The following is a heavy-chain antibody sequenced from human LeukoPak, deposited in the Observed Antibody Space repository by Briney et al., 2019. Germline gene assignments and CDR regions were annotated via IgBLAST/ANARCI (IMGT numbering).Heavy chain of an antibody. J-gene: IGHJ4*02. V-gene: IGHV3-48*04. Sequence: HPGGSLRLSCAASGFTFSSYSMSWVRQAPERGLEWISYIDTGSTTIYYADSVKGRFTTSRDNAKNTLYLQMNSLRAEDTAVYYCAIPLAYCGGDCYPAYWGQGTLVTVSS. CDR1: GFTFSSYS. CDR2: IDTGSTTI. D-gene: IGHD2-21*02. CDR3: AIPLAYCGGDCYPAY.